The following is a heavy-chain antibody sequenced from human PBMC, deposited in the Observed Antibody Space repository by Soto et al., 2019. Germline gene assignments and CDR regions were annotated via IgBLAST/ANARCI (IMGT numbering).Heavy chain of an antibody. J-gene: IGHJ6*02. CDR1: GFMFSEYY. CDR2: INTISDT. V-gene: IGHV3-11*03. CDR3: ARGHYSMDV. Sequence: GGSLRLSCAASGFMFSEYYVTWIRQTPVRGLEWVAYINTISDTNYADSVRGRFTIYRDNARNSVFLKMNSLRLEDSAVYYCARGHYSMDVWGQGTTVTVSS.